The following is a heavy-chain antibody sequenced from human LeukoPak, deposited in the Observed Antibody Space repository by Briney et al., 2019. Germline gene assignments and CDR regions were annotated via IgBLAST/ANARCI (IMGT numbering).Heavy chain of an antibody. CDR3: AKGSGSSCYSPCDY. D-gene: IGHD2-15*01. CDR2: ICANDGNT. Sequence: PGGSLRLSCAASGLTFRNYAMSWVRQAPGKGLEWVSVICANDGNTYYADAVKGRFTISRDNSKDTLYLQMDSLRAEDTAVYHCAKGSGSSCYSPCDYWGQGILVTVSS. CDR1: GLTFRNYA. J-gene: IGHJ4*02. V-gene: IGHV3-23*01.